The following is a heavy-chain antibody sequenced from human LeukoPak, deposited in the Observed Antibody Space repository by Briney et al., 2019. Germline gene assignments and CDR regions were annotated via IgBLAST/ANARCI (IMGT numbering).Heavy chain of an antibody. CDR3: ARYYYDSSWY. J-gene: IGHJ4*02. CDR1: GYSISSGYY. CDR2: IYHSGST. V-gene: IGHV4-38-2*01. D-gene: IGHD3-22*01. Sequence: PSQTLSLTCAVSGYSISSGYYWGWIRQPPGKGLEWIGSIYHSGSTYYNPSLKSRVTISVDTSKNQFSLKLSSVTAADTAVYYCARYYYDSSWYWGPGTLVTVSS.